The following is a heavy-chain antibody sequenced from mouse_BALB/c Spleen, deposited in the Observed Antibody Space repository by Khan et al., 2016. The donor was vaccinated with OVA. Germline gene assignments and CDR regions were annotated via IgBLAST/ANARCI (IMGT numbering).Heavy chain of an antibody. CDR2: IDPENGNT. J-gene: IGHJ3*01. CDR1: GFNIKDYY. Sequence: VQLQQSGAELVRPGALVKLSCKASGFNIKDYYIHWVKQRPEQGLVWIGWIDPENGNTIYDPKFQGKANITADTSSNTAYLHFSSLTSEDTAVYYCARAGYSPWFAYWGQGTLVTVSA. CDR3: ARAGYSPWFAY. D-gene: IGHD2-3*01. V-gene: IGHV14-1*02.